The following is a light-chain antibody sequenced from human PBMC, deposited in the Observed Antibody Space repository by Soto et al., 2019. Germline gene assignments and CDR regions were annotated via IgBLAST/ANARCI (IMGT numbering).Light chain of an antibody. Sequence: EIVLTQSPGTLSLSPGDRATLSCRASQSVSSSYLAWYLQKPGQAPRLLIYGASGRATGIPDRFSGSGSGTDIALTISRLEPEDFAVYYCQQYGSSPIFTFGPGTKVDIK. CDR3: QQYGSSPIFT. CDR2: GAS. CDR1: QSVSSSY. V-gene: IGKV3-20*01. J-gene: IGKJ3*01.